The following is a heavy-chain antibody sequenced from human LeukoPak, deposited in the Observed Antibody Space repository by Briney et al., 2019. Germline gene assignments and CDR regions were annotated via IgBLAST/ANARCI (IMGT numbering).Heavy chain of an antibody. V-gene: IGHV3-7*04. CDR2: THPDGKER. J-gene: IGHJ4*02. CDR3: ARGDDFCGDY. CDR1: GFTFRNFW. D-gene: IGHD2-21*02. Sequence: GGSLRLSCAVSGFTFRNFWMSWVRQAPGKGLEWVANTHPDGKERYYVDSVKGRFTISRDNTKNLLYLQMSSLRVDVSAVYYCARGDDFCGDYWGQGALVTVSS.